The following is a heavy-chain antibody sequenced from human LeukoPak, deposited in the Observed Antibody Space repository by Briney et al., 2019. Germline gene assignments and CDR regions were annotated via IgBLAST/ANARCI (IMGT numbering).Heavy chain of an antibody. J-gene: IGHJ4*02. CDR1: GGSISSSNW. CDR3: ARGRITFGGVIVLDY. D-gene: IGHD3-16*02. CDR2: IYHSGST. V-gene: IGHV4-4*02. Sequence: SETLSLTCAVSGGSISSSNWRSWVRQPPGKGLEWIGEIYHSGSTNYNPSLKSRVTISVDKSKNQFSLKLSSVTAADTAVYYCARGRITFGGVIVLDYWGQGTLVTVSS.